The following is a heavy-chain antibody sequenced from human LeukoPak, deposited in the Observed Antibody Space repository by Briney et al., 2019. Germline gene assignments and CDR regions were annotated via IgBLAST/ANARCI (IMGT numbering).Heavy chain of an antibody. D-gene: IGHD5-18*01. CDR1: GLTVSSNY. CDR2: LYIGGNT. J-gene: IGHJ4*02. CDR3: TTAAGYNYGQY. V-gene: IGHV3-53*01. Sequence: GGSLRLSCAASGLTVSSNYMNWVRQAPGKGLEWVSALYIGGNTYYADSVRGRFTISRDNSKNTLYLQMNSLRAEDTAIYYCTTAAGYNYGQYWGQGTLVTVSS.